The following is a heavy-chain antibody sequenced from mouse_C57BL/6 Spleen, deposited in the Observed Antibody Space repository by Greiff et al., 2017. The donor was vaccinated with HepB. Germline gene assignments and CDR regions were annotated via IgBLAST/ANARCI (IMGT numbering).Heavy chain of an antibody. CDR3: ARALYYYGSSYYFDY. CDR1: GFTFSSYA. CDR2: ISDGGSYT. D-gene: IGHD1-1*01. Sequence: EVQVVESGGGLVKPGGSLKLSCAASGFTFSSYAMSWVRQTPEKRLEWVATISDGGSYTYYPDNVKGRFTISRDNAKNNLYLQMSHLKSEDTAMYYCARALYYYGSSYYFDYWGQGTTLTVSS. J-gene: IGHJ2*01. V-gene: IGHV5-4*01.